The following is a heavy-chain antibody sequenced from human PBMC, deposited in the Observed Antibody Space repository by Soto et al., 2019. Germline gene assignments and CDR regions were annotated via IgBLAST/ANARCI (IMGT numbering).Heavy chain of an antibody. CDR2: IIPIFGTA. Sequence: SVKVSCKASGGTFSSYAISWVRQAPGQGLEWMGGIIPIFGTANYAQKFQGRVTITADESTSTAYMELSSLRSEDTAVYYCARELATIDGGAFDIWGQGTMVTVSS. V-gene: IGHV1-69*13. D-gene: IGHD5-12*01. J-gene: IGHJ3*02. CDR1: GGTFSSYA. CDR3: ARELATIDGGAFDI.